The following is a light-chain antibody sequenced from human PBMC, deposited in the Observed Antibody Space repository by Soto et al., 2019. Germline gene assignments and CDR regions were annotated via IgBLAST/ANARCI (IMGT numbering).Light chain of an antibody. V-gene: IGKV3D-7*01. CDR1: QSVSSSY. CDR2: GAS. J-gene: IGKJ1*01. CDR3: QQSYNSPPK. Sequence: IALTHTLGILSCSPHYRATPYFRSSQSVSSSYLAWYQQKPGQAPRLLIYGASTRATGIPARFSGSGSETEFTLTISSLQPEDFATYYCQQSYNSPPKFGDGTKVDIK.